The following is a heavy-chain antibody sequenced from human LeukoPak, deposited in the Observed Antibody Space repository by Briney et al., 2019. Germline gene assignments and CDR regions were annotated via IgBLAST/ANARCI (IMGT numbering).Heavy chain of an antibody. Sequence: GGSLRLSCAASGFAVSSNYISWVRQAPGKGLEWVSAISGSGGSTYYADSVKGRFTISRDNSKNTLYLQMNSLRAEDTAVYYCAKDLMRGRGIAAAGAFDYWGQGTLVTVSS. J-gene: IGHJ4*02. CDR2: ISGSGGST. V-gene: IGHV3-23*01. CDR1: GFAVSSNY. D-gene: IGHD6-13*01. CDR3: AKDLMRGRGIAAAGAFDY.